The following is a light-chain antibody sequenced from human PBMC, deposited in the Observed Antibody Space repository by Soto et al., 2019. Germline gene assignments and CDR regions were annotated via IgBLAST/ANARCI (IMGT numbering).Light chain of an antibody. CDR1: QSISTF. V-gene: IGKV1-39*01. J-gene: IGKJ3*01. CDR2: GAS. Sequence: DIQMTQTPSSLSAPVGDRVTITCRASQSISTFLNWYQQKPAKAPQLLIYGASRLQSGVPSRFGGSGSGTDFTLTISSLQPEDFASYYDQHGYSAPFTFGPGTKVYVK. CDR3: QHGYSAPFT.